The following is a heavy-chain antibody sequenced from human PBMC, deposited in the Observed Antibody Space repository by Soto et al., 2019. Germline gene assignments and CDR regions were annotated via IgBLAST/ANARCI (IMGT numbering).Heavy chain of an antibody. CDR3: VGYDSAFDY. D-gene: IGHD5-12*01. J-gene: IGHJ4*02. V-gene: IGHV4-30-4*01. CDR1: GGSISSGDYY. CDR2: IYYSGST. Sequence: TSETLSLTCNVSGGSISSGDYYWNWIRQPPGKGLEWIGYIYYSGSTYYNPSLKSRVTISADTSQNQFSLKLSSVTAADTAVYYCVGYDSAFDYWGQGTQVTVS.